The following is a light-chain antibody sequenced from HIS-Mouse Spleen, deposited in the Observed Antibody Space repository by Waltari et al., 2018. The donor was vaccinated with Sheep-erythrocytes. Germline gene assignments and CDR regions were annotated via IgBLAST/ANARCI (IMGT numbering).Light chain of an antibody. Sequence: QAVLTQPSSLSASPGASTSLTCTLRSGINVGTYRIYWYQQKPGSPPQYLLRYKSDSATQQGSGVPSRFSGSKDASANAGILLISGLQSEDEADYYCMIWHSSAVVFGGGTKLTVL. J-gene: IGLJ2*01. CDR1: SGINVGTYR. CDR2: YKSDSAT. CDR3: MIWHSSAVV. V-gene: IGLV5-45*03.